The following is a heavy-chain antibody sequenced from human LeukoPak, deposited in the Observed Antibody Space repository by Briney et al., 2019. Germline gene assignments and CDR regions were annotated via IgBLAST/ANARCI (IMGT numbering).Heavy chain of an antibody. CDR3: VRYSGDADY. Sequence: GGSLRLSCTASGFTFGDYAMSWFRQAPGKGLEWVGFIRSKVYSGTTEYAASVKGRFTISRDDSKSIAYLQMNSLKSEDTAVYYCVRYSGDADYWGQGTLVTVSS. CDR2: IRSKVYSGTT. J-gene: IGHJ4*02. D-gene: IGHD5-12*01. CDR1: GFTFGDYA. V-gene: IGHV3-49*03.